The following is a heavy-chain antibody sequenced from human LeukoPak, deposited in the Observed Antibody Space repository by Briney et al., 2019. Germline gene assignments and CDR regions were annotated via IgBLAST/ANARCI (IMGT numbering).Heavy chain of an antibody. V-gene: IGHV1-18*01. Sequence: ASVKVSCKASGYTFTSYGINWVRQAPGQGLEWMGWISAYNGNTNYAQKLQGRVTMTTDTSTSTAYMELRSLRSDDTAVYYCARVLGYCSGGSCYFDYWGQGTLVTVSS. J-gene: IGHJ4*02. CDR3: ARVLGYCSGGSCYFDY. CDR1: GYTFTSYG. CDR2: ISAYNGNT. D-gene: IGHD2-15*01.